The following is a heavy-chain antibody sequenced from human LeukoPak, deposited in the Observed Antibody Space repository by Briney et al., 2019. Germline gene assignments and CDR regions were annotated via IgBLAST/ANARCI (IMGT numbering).Heavy chain of an antibody. V-gene: IGHV1-69*13. CDR1: GGTFSSYA. Sequence: SVKVSCKASGGTFSSYAISWVRQAPGQGLEWMGGIIPIFGTANYAQKFQGRVTITADESTSAAYMELSSLRSEDTAVYYCATITMMGKNWFDPWGQGTLVTVSS. J-gene: IGHJ5*02. D-gene: IGHD3-22*01. CDR2: IIPIFGTA. CDR3: ATITMMGKNWFDP.